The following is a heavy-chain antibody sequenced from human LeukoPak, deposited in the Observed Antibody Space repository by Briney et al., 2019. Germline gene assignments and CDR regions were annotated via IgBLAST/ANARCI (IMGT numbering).Heavy chain of an antibody. J-gene: IGHJ4*02. CDR3: ASHTYYYGSGSYLDDNFDY. Sequence: SETLSFTCTVSGGSISSSSYYWGWIRQPPGKGLEWIGSSYYSGSTYYNPSLKSRVTISVDTSKNQFSLKLSSVTAADTAVYYCASHTYYYGSGSYLDDNFDYWGQGTLVTVSS. CDR2: SYYSGST. CDR1: GGSISSSSYY. D-gene: IGHD3-10*01. V-gene: IGHV4-39*01.